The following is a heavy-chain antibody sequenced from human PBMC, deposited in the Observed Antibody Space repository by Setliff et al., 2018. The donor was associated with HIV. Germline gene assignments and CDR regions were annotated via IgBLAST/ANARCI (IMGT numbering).Heavy chain of an antibody. V-gene: IGHV4-59*12. Sequence: PSETLSLTCSVFGDSMSPYYWSWIRQPPGKTLEWIGYVSYSGSTKYKPSLKSRVTISVDTSKNHFSMNLTSVTAADTATYYCVRGGGEHYSLFSGYYTPWGDFWGQGTLVTVSS. D-gene: IGHD3-3*01. J-gene: IGHJ4*02. CDR1: GDSMSPYY. CDR2: VSYSGST. CDR3: VRGGGEHYSLFSGYYTPWGDF.